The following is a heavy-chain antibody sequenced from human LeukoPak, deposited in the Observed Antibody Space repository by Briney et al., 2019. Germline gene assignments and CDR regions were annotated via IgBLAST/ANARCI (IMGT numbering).Heavy chain of an antibody. Sequence: SVKVSXKASGGTFSSYAISWVRQAPGQGLEWMGGIIPIFGTANYAQKFQGRVTITADESTSTAYMELSSLRSEDTAVYYCASGTPPNYYYYYYMDVWGKGTTVTVSS. CDR2: IIPIFGTA. V-gene: IGHV1-69*01. CDR1: GGTFSSYA. J-gene: IGHJ6*03. CDR3: ASGTPPNYYYYYYMDV. D-gene: IGHD1-7*01.